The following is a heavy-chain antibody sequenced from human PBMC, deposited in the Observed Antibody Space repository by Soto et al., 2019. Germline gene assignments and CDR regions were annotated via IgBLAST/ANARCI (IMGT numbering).Heavy chain of an antibody. CDR3: ARDPPGSYYDSSGYGPGYGMDV. J-gene: IGHJ6*02. V-gene: IGHV3-74*01. CDR1: GFTFSSYW. Sequence: PGGSLRLSCAASGFTFSSYWMHWVRQAPGKGLVWVSRINSDGSSTSYADSVKGRFTISRDNAKNTLYLQMNSLRAEDTAVYYCARDPPGSYYDSSGYGPGYGMDVWGQGTTVTVSS. D-gene: IGHD3-22*01. CDR2: INSDGSST.